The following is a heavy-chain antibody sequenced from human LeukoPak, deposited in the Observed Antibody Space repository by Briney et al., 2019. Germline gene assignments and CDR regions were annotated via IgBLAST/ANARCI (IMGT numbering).Heavy chain of an antibody. CDR3: ARGSTADSSGYYHVPFDY. CDR2: INHSGST. CDR1: GGSFSGYY. V-gene: IGHV4-34*01. D-gene: IGHD3-22*01. J-gene: IGHJ4*02. Sequence: SETLSLTCAVYGGSFSGYYWSWIRRPPGKGLEWIGEINHSGSTNYNPSLKSRVTISVDTSKNQFSLKLSSVTAADTAVYYCARGSTADSSGYYHVPFDYWGQGTLVTVSS.